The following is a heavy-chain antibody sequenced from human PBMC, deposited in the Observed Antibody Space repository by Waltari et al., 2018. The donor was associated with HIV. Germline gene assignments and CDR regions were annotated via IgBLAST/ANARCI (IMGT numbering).Heavy chain of an antibody. J-gene: IGHJ5*02. D-gene: IGHD2-15*01. CDR2: ISGSGVRT. Sequence: EVQLLESGGGLVQPGGSLRLSCAASGFTFSSYAMSWVRQAPGKGLEWVSAISGSGVRTYDADSVKGRFTISRDNSKNTLYLQMNSLRAEDTAVYYCAKGGIVVVVAAFNWFDPWGQGTLVTVSS. CDR3: AKGGIVVVVAAFNWFDP. CDR1: GFTFSSYA. V-gene: IGHV3-23*01.